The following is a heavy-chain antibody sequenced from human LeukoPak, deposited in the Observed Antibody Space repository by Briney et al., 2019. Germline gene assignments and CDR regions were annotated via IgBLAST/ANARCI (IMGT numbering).Heavy chain of an antibody. V-gene: IGHV3-23*01. Sequence: GSLRLSCAASGFTFSGYAMSWVRQAPGKGLEWVSAISRTGVPQTPYADSVQGRFTISRDNSKNTLYLQMDSLRAEDTAVYYCVRDNGGHTGCWGQGTLVTVSS. CDR1: GFTFSGYA. CDR2: ISRTGVPQ. J-gene: IGHJ4*02. D-gene: IGHD4-23*01. CDR3: VRDNGGHTGC.